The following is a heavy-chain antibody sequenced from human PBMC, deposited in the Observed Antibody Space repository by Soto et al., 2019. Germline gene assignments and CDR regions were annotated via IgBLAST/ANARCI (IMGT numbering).Heavy chain of an antibody. J-gene: IGHJ4*02. CDR2: INHSGST. V-gene: IGHV4-34*01. D-gene: IGHD2-15*01. Sequence: KTSETLSLTCAVYGGSFSGYYWSWIRQPPGKGLEWIGEINHSGSTNYNPSLKSRVTISVDTSKNQFSLKLSSVTAADTAVYYCARGMPRIVVVVAATMNFDYWGQGT. CDR3: ARGMPRIVVVVAATMNFDY. CDR1: GGSFSGYY.